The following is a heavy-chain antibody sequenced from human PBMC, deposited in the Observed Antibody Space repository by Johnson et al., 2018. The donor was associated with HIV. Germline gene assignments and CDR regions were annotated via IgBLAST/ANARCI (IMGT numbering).Heavy chain of an antibody. CDR1: GFTFSSYD. CDR2: IGTAGDT. Sequence: VQVVESGGGLVQPGGSLRLSCVASGFTFSSYDMHWVRQATGKGLEWVPGIGTAGDTYYPGSVTGRFTISRENAKNSLYLQMNSLRVGATAVYYCVRGGATSYDAFDIWGQGTMVTVSS. V-gene: IGHV3-13*01. J-gene: IGHJ3*02. D-gene: IGHD1-26*01. CDR3: VRGGATSYDAFDI.